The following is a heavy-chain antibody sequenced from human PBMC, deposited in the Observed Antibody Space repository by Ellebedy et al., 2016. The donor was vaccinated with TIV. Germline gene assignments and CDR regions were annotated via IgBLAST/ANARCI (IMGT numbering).Heavy chain of an antibody. CDR1: GYSFTTYW. D-gene: IGHD2-15*01. Sequence: GESLKISCKGSGYSFTTYWIGWVRPMSGKGLEWMGIIYPGDSDTRFSPSFQGQVTISADQSIRTAYLQWSSLTASDTAMYYCARVGEVAATPCSYWGQGTLVTVSS. CDR3: ARVGEVAATPCSY. V-gene: IGHV5-51*01. J-gene: IGHJ4*02. CDR2: IYPGDSDT.